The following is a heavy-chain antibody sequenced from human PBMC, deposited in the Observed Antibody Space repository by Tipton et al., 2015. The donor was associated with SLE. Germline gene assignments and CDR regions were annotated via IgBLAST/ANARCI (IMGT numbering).Heavy chain of an antibody. Sequence: TLSLTCTVSGDSITTHYWSWIRQSPGRGLEWIGYIHYTGVTDYNPSLRSRVTISADTSKNQVSLKLSSVTAADTAIYYCARGNQHSGYDGFDYWGQGTLVTVSS. J-gene: IGHJ4*02. D-gene: IGHD5-12*01. CDR3: ARGNQHSGYDGFDY. CDR1: GDSITTHY. V-gene: IGHV4-59*11. CDR2: IHYTGVT.